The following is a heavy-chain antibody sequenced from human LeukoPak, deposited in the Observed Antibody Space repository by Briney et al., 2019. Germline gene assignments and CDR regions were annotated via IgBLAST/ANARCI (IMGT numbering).Heavy chain of an antibody. V-gene: IGHV3-23*01. Sequence: GGSLRLSCSASKFGFSTFAMSWVRQTPGKGLEWVSSIGPNGATTFYADSVRGRFTISRDNFKNTLSLQMNNLKGDDTAVYYCAKEASTGPGGACGGGCYWARPFDFWGQGTLLTVSS. CDR3: AKEASTGPGGACGGGCYWARPFDF. CDR2: IGPNGATT. CDR1: KFGFSTFA. D-gene: IGHD2-21*02. J-gene: IGHJ4*02.